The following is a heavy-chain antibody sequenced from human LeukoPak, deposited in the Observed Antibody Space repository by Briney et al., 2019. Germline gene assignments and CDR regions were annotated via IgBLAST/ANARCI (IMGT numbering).Heavy chain of an antibody. Sequence: GESLQISCKGSGYNFINYWIGWVRQMPGKGLEWMGIIYPGDSDTRYSPSFQGQVTISADKSIRNAYLQWSSLKASDTAMYYCARSPTVTLSLGMDVWGQGTTVTVSS. J-gene: IGHJ6*02. CDR3: ARSPTVTLSLGMDV. D-gene: IGHD4-17*01. CDR2: IYPGDSDT. CDR1: GYNFINYW. V-gene: IGHV5-51*01.